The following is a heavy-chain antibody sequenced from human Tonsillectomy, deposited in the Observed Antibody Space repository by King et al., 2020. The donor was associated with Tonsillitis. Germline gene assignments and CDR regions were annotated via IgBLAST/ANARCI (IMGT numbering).Heavy chain of an antibody. CDR1: GGTFSSYP. J-gene: IGHJ6*02. Sequence: VQLVESGAEVKRPGSSVKVSCKASGGTFSSYPISWVRQAPGQGLEWIGGILPIYGTTNYAQKFQGRGTITAAESTSTAYMELSSLRSEDTAVYYCARDKRPYGMDVWGQGTTVTVSS. CDR3: ARDKRPYGMDV. V-gene: IGHV1-69*01. CDR2: ILPIYGTT.